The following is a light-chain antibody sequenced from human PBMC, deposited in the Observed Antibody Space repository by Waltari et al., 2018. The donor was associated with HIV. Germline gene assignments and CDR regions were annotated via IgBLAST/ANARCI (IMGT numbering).Light chain of an antibody. J-gene: IGLJ1*01. V-gene: IGLV2-11*01. CDR3: CSYAGSYSYV. CDR1: SSDDGGYDL. Sequence: QSALTQPRSVSGSPGQSVTASCTEASSDDGGYDLVSWYQQHPVKAPKLIIYDVTKRPSGVPGRFSGSRSGDTASLTISGLQADDEADYYCCSYAGSYSYVFGAGTRVIVL. CDR2: DVT.